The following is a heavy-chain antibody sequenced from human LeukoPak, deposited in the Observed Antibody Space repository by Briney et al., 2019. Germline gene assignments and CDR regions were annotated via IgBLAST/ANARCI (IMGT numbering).Heavy chain of an antibody. CDR2: VYHSGST. CDR3: ARQEIVLIPAAISSPPLAAVDY. J-gene: IGHJ4*02. D-gene: IGHD2-2*01. CDR1: GGSISSSSYY. V-gene: IGHV4-39*01. Sequence: SETLSLTCTVSGGSISSSSYYWGWIRQPPGKGLEWIGIVYHSGSTYYNPSLRSRLTISVVTSKNQFSLKLTSVTAADTAEYYCARQEIVLIPAAISSPPLAAVDYWGQGTLVTVSS.